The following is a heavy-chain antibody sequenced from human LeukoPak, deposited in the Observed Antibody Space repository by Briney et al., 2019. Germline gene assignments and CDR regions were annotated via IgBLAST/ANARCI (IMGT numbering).Heavy chain of an antibody. V-gene: IGHV3-20*01. CDR3: ARSSGVGANSPFDY. CDR2: INWNGGST. CDR1: GFTFDGYG. Sequence: GGSLRLSCAASGFTFDGYGMSWVRQAPGKGLEWVSGINWNGGSTGYADSVKGRFTISRDNAKNSLYLQMNSLRAEDTALYHCARSSGVGANSPFDYWGQGTLVTVSS. D-gene: IGHD1-26*01. J-gene: IGHJ4*02.